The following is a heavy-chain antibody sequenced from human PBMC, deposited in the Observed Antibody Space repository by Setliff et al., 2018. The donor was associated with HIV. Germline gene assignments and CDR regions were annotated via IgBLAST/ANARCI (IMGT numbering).Heavy chain of an antibody. CDR2: IIPIFGAA. J-gene: IGHJ3*01. CDR1: GGPFSTYA. V-gene: IGHV1-69*05. CDR3: ARGQASNDYGVSF. D-gene: IGHD4-17*01. Sequence: SVKVSCKASGGPFSTYAISWVRQAPGQGLEWMGGIIPIFGAANYAQRFQGRVSMTSVTSTSTVYMELSSLRSEDTAVYYCARGQASNDYGVSFWGQGTMVTVSS.